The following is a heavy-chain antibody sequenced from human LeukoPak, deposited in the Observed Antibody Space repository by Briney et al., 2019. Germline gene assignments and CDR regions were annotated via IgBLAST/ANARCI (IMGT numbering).Heavy chain of an antibody. CDR3: TTGESLGDFDY. D-gene: IGHD3-16*01. Sequence: KPGGSLRLSCAASGFTFSNAWMTWVRQAPGKGLEWVGRIGSNTDGGTTDYAAPVKGRFTISRDDSKNTLYLQMNSLKTEDTAVYYCTTGESLGDFDYWGQGTLVTVSS. CDR1: GFTFSNAW. J-gene: IGHJ4*02. V-gene: IGHV3-15*04. CDR2: IGSNTDGGTT.